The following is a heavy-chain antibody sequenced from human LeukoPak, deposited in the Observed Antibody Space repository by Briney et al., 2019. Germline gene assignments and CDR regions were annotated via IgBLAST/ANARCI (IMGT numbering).Heavy chain of an antibody. D-gene: IGHD2-2*01. CDR2: INPNSGGT. J-gene: IGHJ5*02. Sequence: ASVKVSCKASGYTFTGYYMHWVRQAPGQGLEWMGWINPNSGGTNYAQKLRGRVTMTRDTSISTAYMELSRLRSDDTAVYYCARGRIVVVPAASNWFDPWGQGTLVTVSS. CDR3: ARGRIVVVPAASNWFDP. CDR1: GYTFTGYY. V-gene: IGHV1-2*02.